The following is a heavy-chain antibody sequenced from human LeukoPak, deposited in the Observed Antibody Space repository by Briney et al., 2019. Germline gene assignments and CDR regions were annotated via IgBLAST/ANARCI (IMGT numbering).Heavy chain of an antibody. CDR2: ISSSATTI. Sequence: GGSLRLSCAASVFTFSDYYMHWIRQAPGKGLEWISYISSSATTIYYADSVKGRFTISRDNAKNSLYLQMNSLTAEDTAVYYCARDGAIWNDVGHDYWGQGTLVTVSS. CDR1: VFTFSDYY. V-gene: IGHV3-11*04. J-gene: IGHJ4*02. CDR3: ARDGAIWNDVGHDY. D-gene: IGHD1-1*01.